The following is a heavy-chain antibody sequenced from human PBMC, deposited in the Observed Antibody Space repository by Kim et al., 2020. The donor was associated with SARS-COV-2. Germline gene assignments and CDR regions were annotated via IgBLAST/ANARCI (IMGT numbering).Heavy chain of an antibody. CDR2: ISYDGSNK. CDR1: GFTFSSYA. V-gene: IGHV3-30*04. J-gene: IGHJ6*01. CDR3: ARAKRKDDTLWFGELYY. Sequence: GGSLRLSCAASGFTFSSYAMHWVRQAPGKGLEWVAVISYDGSNKYYADSVKGRFTISRDNSKNTLYLQMNSLRAEDTAVYYCARAKRKDDTLWFGELYY. D-gene: IGHD3-10*01.